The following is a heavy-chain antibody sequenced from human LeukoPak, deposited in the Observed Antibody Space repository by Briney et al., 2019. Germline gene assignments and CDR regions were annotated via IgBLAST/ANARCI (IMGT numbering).Heavy chain of an antibody. V-gene: IGHV3-7*01. J-gene: IGHJ4*02. CDR2: IKQDGSEK. Sequence: GGSLRLSCAAPGFTFSSYWMSWVRQAPGKGLEWVANIKQDGSEKYYVDSVKGRFTISRDNAKNSLYLQMNSLRAEDTAVYYCARDPDYGDSLDYWGQGTLVTVSS. CDR1: GFTFSSYW. CDR3: ARDPDYGDSLDY. D-gene: IGHD4-17*01.